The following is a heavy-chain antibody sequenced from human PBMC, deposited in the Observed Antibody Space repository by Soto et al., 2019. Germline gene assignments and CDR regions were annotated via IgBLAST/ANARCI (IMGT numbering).Heavy chain of an antibody. Sequence: QVQLVQSGAEVKKPGASVKVSCKASGYTFTSYAMHWVRQAPGQRLEWMGWINAGNGNTKYSQKFQGRVTITRDTSASTAYMELSRLRSEDTAVYYCARDRSSGWPVYYYYYYMDVWGKGTTVTVSS. J-gene: IGHJ6*03. CDR1: GYTFTSYA. V-gene: IGHV1-3*01. D-gene: IGHD6-19*01. CDR2: INAGNGNT. CDR3: ARDRSSGWPVYYYYYYMDV.